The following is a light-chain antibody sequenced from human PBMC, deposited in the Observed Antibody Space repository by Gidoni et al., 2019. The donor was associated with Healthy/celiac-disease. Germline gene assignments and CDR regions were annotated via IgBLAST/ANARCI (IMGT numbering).Light chain of an antibody. CDR2: GAS. Sequence: EIVFTQSPGTLSLSSGERATLSCRASQSVSSSYLAWYQQKPGQAPRLLIYGASSRATGIPDRFSGSGSGTDFTLTISRLEPEDCAVYYCQQYGSSPFTFGPGTKVDIK. CDR1: QSVSSSY. CDR3: QQYGSSPFT. V-gene: IGKV3-20*01. J-gene: IGKJ3*01.